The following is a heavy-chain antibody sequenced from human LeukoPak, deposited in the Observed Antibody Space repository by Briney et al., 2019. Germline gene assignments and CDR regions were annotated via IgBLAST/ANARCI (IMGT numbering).Heavy chain of an antibody. Sequence: GESLNISCKGSGYSFPTFWIGWVRPTPGKGLEWMGIIYTGDADTRYSPAFQGQVTISADKSITTAYLQWSSLKVSDTAMYYCAIGSGSARYGMDVWGQGTTVTVSS. D-gene: IGHD3-10*01. CDR2: IYTGDADT. V-gene: IGHV5-51*01. CDR1: GYSFPTFW. J-gene: IGHJ6*02. CDR3: AIGSGSARYGMDV.